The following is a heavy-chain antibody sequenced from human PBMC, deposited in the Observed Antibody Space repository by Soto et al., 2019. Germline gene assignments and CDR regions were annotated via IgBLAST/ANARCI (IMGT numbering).Heavy chain of an antibody. Sequence: EVQLLESGGGLVQPGGSLRLSCAVSGFSFAPSTMSWVRQAPGKGLEWVSTISVSVGSTYSADSVQGRFTVSSDISDNTLFLRMTSLTADDTAVYFCAKRDVPHSTSNAYFYDHWGRGVLVTVSS. D-gene: IGHD2-21*02. V-gene: IGHV3-23*01. CDR1: GFSFAPST. J-gene: IGHJ4*02. CDR3: AKRDVPHSTSNAYFYDH. CDR2: ISVSVGST.